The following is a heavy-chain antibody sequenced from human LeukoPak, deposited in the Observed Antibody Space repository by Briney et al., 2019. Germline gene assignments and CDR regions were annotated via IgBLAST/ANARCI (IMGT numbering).Heavy chain of an antibody. CDR3: ARERWNSEAFDI. V-gene: IGHV3-74*01. CDR1: RFIFSSYW. CDR2: LNGDGSST. J-gene: IGHJ3*02. D-gene: IGHD1-7*01. Sequence: GGSLRLSCAASRFIFSSYWMHWVPHAPGKGLVWVSHLNGDGSSTRYLDSVRGRLTIYRDNTKNTLYLHMNSLRAEDTGVYYCARERWNSEAFDIWGQGTVVTVSS.